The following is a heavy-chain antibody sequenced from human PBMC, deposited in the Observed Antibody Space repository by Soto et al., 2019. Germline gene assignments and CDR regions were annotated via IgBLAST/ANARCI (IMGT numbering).Heavy chain of an antibody. J-gene: IGHJ5*02. D-gene: IGHD6-19*01. V-gene: IGHV4-31*03. CDR2: FYSSGSI. CDR1: GYSISAGGYY. Sequence: PSETLSLTCFVSGYSISAGGYYWSWIRHHPGKGLEWIGSFYSSGSIIYNPSLRSRVSISGDTSSNQFSMSLTSVTAADTARYYCARMYSSGSGWFHTWGQGTLVTVS. CDR3: ARMYSSGSGWFHT.